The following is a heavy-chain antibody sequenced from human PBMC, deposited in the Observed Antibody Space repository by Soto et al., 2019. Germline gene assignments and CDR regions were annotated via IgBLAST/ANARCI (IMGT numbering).Heavy chain of an antibody. Sequence: SETLSLTCPVSYGSISSSSYYWGWIRQPPGKGLEWIGSIYYSGSTYYNPSLKSRVTISVDTSKNQFSLKLSSVTAADTAVYYCVRSNHFEYWGQGTLVTVSS. CDR2: IYYSGST. CDR1: YGSISSSSYY. V-gene: IGHV4-39*07. CDR3: VRSNHFEY. J-gene: IGHJ4*02.